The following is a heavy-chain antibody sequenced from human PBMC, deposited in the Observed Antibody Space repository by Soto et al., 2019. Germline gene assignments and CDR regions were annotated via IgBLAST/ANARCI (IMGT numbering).Heavy chain of an antibody. CDR2: ISSSSSYI. J-gene: IGHJ6*03. CDR1: GFPFGSYS. D-gene: IGHD3-10*01. Sequence: GGSLSLSSAASGFPFGSYSMNWVRQAPGKGLEWVSSISSSSSYIYYADSVKGRFTISRDNAKNSLYLQMNSLRAEDTAVYYCARAGATLPLYYYYMDVWGKGSTVTVSS. V-gene: IGHV3-21*01. CDR3: ARAGATLPLYYYYMDV.